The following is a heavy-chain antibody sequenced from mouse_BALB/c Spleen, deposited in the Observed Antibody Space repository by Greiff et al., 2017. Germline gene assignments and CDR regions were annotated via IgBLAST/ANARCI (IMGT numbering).Heavy chain of an antibody. V-gene: IGHV5-17*02. J-gene: IGHJ4*01. Sequence: EVKVVESGGGLVQPGGSRKLSCAASGFTFSSFGMHWVRQAPEKGLEWVAYISSGSSTIYYADTVKGRFTSSRDNPQNTLFLQMTSLRSEDTAMYYCARNYGRDYYAMDYWGQGTSVTVSS. D-gene: IGHD1-1*01. CDR2: ISSGSSTI. CDR1: GFTFSSFG. CDR3: ARNYGRDYYAMDY.